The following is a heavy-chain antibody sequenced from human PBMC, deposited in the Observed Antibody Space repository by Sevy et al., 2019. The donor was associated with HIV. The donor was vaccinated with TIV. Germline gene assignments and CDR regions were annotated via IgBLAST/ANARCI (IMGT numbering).Heavy chain of an antibody. Sequence: GGSLRLSCAASGFTFDDYAMHWVRQAPGKGLEWVSGLSRHIRTIGYADSVKGRFTISRDNARNALYLQMNSLGAEDTAFYYCVKDKVDGDSGYGLFDFWGQGTLVTVSS. CDR1: GFTFDDYA. CDR3: VKDKVDGDSGYGLFDF. V-gene: IGHV3-9*01. D-gene: IGHD5-12*01. CDR2: LSRHIRTI. J-gene: IGHJ4*02.